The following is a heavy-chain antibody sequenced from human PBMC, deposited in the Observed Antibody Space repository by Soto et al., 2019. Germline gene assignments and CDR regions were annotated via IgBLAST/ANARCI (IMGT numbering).Heavy chain of an antibody. J-gene: IGHJ6*02. V-gene: IGHV1-69*13. CDR3: ASRRRPQDCYSGMDV. CDR2: IIPIFGTA. D-gene: IGHD6-6*01. CDR1: GGALSSYA. Sequence: ASVKVSWKDSGGALSSYAISWVRQAPGQGLEWMGGIIPIFGTANYAQKFQGRVTITEEESTSTAYVELSSLRSEDTAVYYCASRRRPQDCYSGMDVWGQGTTVTVSS.